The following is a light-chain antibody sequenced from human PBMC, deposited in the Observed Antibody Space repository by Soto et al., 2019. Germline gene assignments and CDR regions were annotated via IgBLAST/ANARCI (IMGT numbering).Light chain of an antibody. J-gene: IGKJ1*01. V-gene: IGKV3-20*01. CDR1: QSVSSGY. CDR2: GAS. Sequence: EIVLTQSPGTLSLSPGEGATLSCRASQSVSSGYLAWYQLKPGQAPRLLIYGASSRATGIPDRFSGIGSGTDFTLTISRLEPEDFAVYYCQQYGSSPRTFGQGTKVDIK. CDR3: QQYGSSPRT.